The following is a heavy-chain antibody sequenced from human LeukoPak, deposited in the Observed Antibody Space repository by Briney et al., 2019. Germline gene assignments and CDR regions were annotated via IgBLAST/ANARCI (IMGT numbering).Heavy chain of an antibody. Sequence: GGSLRLSCAASGFPFSTYAMTWVRQAPGKGLEWVSGISGSGGSTYYADSVKGRFTISRDNSKNTVYLQMNSLRAEDTAVYYCAKGERAAPVPYLYYWGQGTLVTVSS. CDR1: GFPFSTYA. D-gene: IGHD6-25*01. J-gene: IGHJ4*02. CDR3: AKGERAAPVPYLYY. V-gene: IGHV3-23*01. CDR2: ISGSGGST.